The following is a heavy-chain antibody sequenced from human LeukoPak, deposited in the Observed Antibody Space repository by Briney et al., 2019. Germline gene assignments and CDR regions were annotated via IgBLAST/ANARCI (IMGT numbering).Heavy chain of an antibody. CDR1: GYTFIGYY. CDR2: INPNSGGT. Sequence: ASVKVSCKASGYTFIGYYMHWVRQAPGQGLEWMGWINPNSGGTNYAQKFQGRVTMTRDTSISTAYMELSRLRSDDTAVYYCARRYCNSTSCYNFDYWGQGTLVTVFS. J-gene: IGHJ4*02. CDR3: ARRYCNSTSCYNFDY. D-gene: IGHD2-2*02. V-gene: IGHV1-2*02.